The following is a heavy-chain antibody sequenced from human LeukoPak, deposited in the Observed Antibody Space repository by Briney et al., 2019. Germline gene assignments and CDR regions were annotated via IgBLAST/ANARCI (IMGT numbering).Heavy chain of an antibody. Sequence: GGSLRLSCEASGFTFTNAWMNWVRQAPGKGLEWVATIKPDGGETNYVDSVKGRFTISRDNAKNSLFLQMNSLRAEDTAVYFCARDGAYSSFDYWGQGTLVAVSS. CDR3: ARDGAYSSFDY. J-gene: IGHJ4*02. CDR2: IKPDGGET. D-gene: IGHD4-11*01. V-gene: IGHV3-7*01. CDR1: GFTFTNAW.